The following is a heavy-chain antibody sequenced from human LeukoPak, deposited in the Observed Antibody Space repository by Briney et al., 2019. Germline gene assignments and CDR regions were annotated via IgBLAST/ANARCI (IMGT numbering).Heavy chain of an antibody. Sequence: GASVKVSCKASGYTFTGYYMHWVRQAPGQGLEWMGWINPNSGNTNYAQKLQGRVTMTTDTSTSTAYMELRSLRSDDTAVYYCARDIRRFPQYSGRPYDGRPHDYWGQGTLVTVSS. D-gene: IGHD1-26*01. CDR3: ARDIRRFPQYSGRPYDGRPHDY. CDR1: GYTFTGYY. CDR2: INPNSGNT. V-gene: IGHV1-18*04. J-gene: IGHJ4*02.